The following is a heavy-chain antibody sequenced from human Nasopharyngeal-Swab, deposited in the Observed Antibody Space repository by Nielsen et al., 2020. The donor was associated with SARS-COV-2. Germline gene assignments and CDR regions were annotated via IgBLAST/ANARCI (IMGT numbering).Heavy chain of an antibody. CDR3: AREGDASVPGTLFDY. D-gene: IGHD6-19*01. V-gene: IGHV7-4-1*02. CDR1: GYTFTNYA. CDR2: INTNTGNP. J-gene: IGHJ4*02. Sequence: ASVKVSCKASGYTFTNYALNWVRQAPGQGLEWMGWINTNTGNPTYAQGFTGRFVFSLDTSVSTAYLQISGLKSEDTAVYRCAREGDASVPGTLFDYWGPGTLVTVSS.